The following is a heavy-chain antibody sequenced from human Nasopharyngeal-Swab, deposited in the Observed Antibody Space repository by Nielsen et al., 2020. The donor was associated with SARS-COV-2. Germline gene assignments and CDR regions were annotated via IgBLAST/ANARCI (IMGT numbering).Heavy chain of an antibody. J-gene: IGHJ4*02. CDR3: AKDNSPFPVHYDFWSGPTYFDY. D-gene: IGHD3-3*01. V-gene: IGHV3-23*01. Sequence: GESLKISCAASGFTFSSYAMSWVRQAPGKGLEWVSAISCSGGSTYYADSVKGRFTISRDNSKNTLYLQMNSLRAEDTAVYYCAKDNSPFPVHYDFWSGPTYFDYWGQGTLVTVSS. CDR1: GFTFSSYA. CDR2: ISCSGGST.